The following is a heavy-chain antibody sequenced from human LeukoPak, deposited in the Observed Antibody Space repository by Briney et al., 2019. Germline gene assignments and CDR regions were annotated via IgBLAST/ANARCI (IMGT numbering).Heavy chain of an antibody. CDR3: VKTEGYYDFWSGYYYFDY. CDR2: ISSNGGST. D-gene: IGHD3-3*01. V-gene: IGHV3-64D*09. J-gene: IGHJ4*02. Sequence: PGGSLRLSCSASGFTFSSYAMHWVRQAPGKGLEYVSAISSNGGSTYYADSVKGRFTISRDNSKNTLYLQMSSLRAEDTAVYYCVKTEGYYDFWSGYYYFDYWGQGTLVTVSS. CDR1: GFTFSSYA.